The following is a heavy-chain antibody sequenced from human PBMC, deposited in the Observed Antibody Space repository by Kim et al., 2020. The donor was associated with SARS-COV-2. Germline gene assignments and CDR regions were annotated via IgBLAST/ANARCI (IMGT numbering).Heavy chain of an antibody. Sequence: GGSGRGRFSISRDNSKNTLYLQMDSVRVDDTAVYYCAKDLLYVPGRGYFDSWGQGVLVTVSS. D-gene: IGHD3-10*01. V-gene: IGHV3-23*01. CDR3: AKDLLYVPGRGYFDS. J-gene: IGHJ4*02.